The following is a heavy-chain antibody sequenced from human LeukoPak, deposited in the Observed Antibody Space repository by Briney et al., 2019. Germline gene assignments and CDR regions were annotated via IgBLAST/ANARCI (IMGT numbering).Heavy chain of an antibody. D-gene: IGHD5-18*01. CDR3: ARIGYSYSAKFDY. V-gene: IGHV3-30*02. J-gene: IGHJ4*02. CDR1: GFTFSSYG. Sequence: GGSLRLSCAASGFTFSSYGMHWVRQAPGKGLEWVAFIRYDGSNKFYADSVKGRFTISRDNSKNTLYLQMNSLRAEDTAVYYCARIGYSYSAKFDYWGQGTLVTVSS. CDR2: IRYDGSNK.